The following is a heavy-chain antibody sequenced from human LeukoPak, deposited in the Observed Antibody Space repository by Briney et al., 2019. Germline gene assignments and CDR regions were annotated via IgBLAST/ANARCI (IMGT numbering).Heavy chain of an antibody. CDR1: GGSFSGYY. V-gene: IGHV4-34*01. D-gene: IGHD6-19*01. CDR3: ARGPGYSGGWNPYY. CDR2: INHSGST. Sequence: SETLSLTCAVYGGSFSGYYWSWIRQPPGKGLEWIGEINHSGSTNYNPSLKSRVTISVDTSKNQFSLKLSSVTAADTAVYYCARGPGYSGGWNPYYWGQGTLVTVSS. J-gene: IGHJ4*02.